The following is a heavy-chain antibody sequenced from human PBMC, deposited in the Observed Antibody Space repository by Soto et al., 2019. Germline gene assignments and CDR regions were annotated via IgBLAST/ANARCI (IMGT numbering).Heavy chain of an antibody. Sequence: QVQLQQSGPGLVKPSQTLSLTCAISGDSVSSKTAAWNWIRQSPSRGLEWLGRTYYRSKWYNDCVGSLKSRISIHRDISKXQFSLHLNSVTPEDTAVYYCARNLDLIGPLNWFDPWGQGTLVTVSS. D-gene: IGHD2-15*01. V-gene: IGHV6-1*01. CDR1: GDSVSSKTAA. CDR3: ARNLDLIGPLNWFDP. CDR2: TYYRSKWYN. J-gene: IGHJ5*02.